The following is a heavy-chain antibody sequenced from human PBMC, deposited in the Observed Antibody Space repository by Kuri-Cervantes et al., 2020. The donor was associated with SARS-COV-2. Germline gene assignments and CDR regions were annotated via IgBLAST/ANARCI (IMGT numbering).Heavy chain of an antibody. CDR2: SSAYSDDT. CDR3: ARVSSMYLPTYYFDF. V-gene: IGHV1-18*01. Sequence: ASVKVSCKASGYTLNTFGITWVRQAPGQGLEWMGRSSAYSDDTSSAEKFKGRVTMTQDTSTNTAYMEITDLRSDDTAIYFCARVSSMYLPTYYFDFWGQGSLVPSPQ. CDR1: GYTLNTFG. J-gene: IGHJ4*02. D-gene: IGHD2-8*01.